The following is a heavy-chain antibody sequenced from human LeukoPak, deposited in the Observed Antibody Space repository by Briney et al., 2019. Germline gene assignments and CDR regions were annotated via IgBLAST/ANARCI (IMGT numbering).Heavy chain of an antibody. D-gene: IGHD5-12*01. CDR2: ISGSGGST. CDR1: GFTFSSYT. V-gene: IGHV3-23*01. Sequence: GGSLRLSCAASGFTFSSYTMSWVRQAPGKGLESVSAISGSGGSTYYADSVKGRFTISRDNSKNTLYLQMNSLRAEDTAVYYCAKVSVSGYDTEYYFDYWGQGTLVTVSS. CDR3: AKVSVSGYDTEYYFDY. J-gene: IGHJ4*02.